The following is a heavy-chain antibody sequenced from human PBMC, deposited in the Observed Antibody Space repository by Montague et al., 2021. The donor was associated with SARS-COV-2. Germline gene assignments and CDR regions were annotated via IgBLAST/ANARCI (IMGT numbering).Heavy chain of an antibody. CDR1: GGSISSYY. Sequence: SETLSLTCTVSGGSISSYYWSWIRQPPGKGLEWIGYTYYSGSTNYNPSLKSRVTISVDTSKNQFSLKLSSVTAADTAVYYCARPEAGDCSGGSCYNCCIDLWGQGTLVTVSS. V-gene: IGHV4-59*08. CDR3: ARPEAGDCSGGSCYNCCIDL. J-gene: IGHJ5*02. CDR2: TYYSGST. D-gene: IGHD2-15*01.